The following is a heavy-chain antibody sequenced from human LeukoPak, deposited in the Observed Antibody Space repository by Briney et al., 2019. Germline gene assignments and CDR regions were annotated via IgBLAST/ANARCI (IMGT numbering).Heavy chain of an antibody. D-gene: IGHD3-16*01. V-gene: IGHV1-3*04. CDR3: ATGSAYLDFDY. J-gene: IGHJ4*02. Sequence: ASVKVSCKASGYTFTSYAMHWVRQAPGQRLEWMGWINTGNGNTKYSQKFQGRVTITRDTSASTAHMELSSLRSEDTAVYYCATGSAYLDFDYWGQGTLVTVSS. CDR1: GYTFTSYA. CDR2: INTGNGNT.